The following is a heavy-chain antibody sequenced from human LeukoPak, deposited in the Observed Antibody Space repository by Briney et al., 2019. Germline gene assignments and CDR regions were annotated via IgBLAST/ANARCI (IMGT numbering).Heavy chain of an antibody. Sequence: GGSLRLSCAASGFTFSSYGMHWVRQAPGKGLEWVAVISYDGSNKYYADSVKGRFTISRDNSKDTLYLQMNSLRAEDTAVYYCAKDLTGYSSGDDAFDIWGQGTMVTVSS. CDR2: ISYDGSNK. CDR1: GFTFSSYG. CDR3: AKDLTGYSSGDDAFDI. J-gene: IGHJ3*02. D-gene: IGHD6-19*01. V-gene: IGHV3-30*18.